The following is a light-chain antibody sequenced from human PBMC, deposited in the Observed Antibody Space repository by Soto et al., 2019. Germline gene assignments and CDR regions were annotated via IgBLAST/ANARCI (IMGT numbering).Light chain of an antibody. Sequence: QPAPVSGSPGQSITISCPGTSSDIGAYHFVPWYQQHPGKAPKLMLYDVNIRPSGVSNRFSGSKSGNTASLTISGLQAEDEADYYCTSWTTSTTMIFGGGTKVTVL. CDR2: DVN. CDR1: SSDIGAYHF. V-gene: IGLV2-14*03. J-gene: IGLJ2*01. CDR3: TSWTTSTTMI.